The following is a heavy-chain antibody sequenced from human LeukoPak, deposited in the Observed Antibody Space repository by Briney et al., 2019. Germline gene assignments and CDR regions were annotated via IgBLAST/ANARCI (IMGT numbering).Heavy chain of an antibody. V-gene: IGHV4-59*11. CDR2: IYYSGSP. J-gene: IGHJ6*03. Sequence: SETLSLTCTVSGGSLRGHSGSWFRRPPGKGLEWIGYIYYSGSPNYNPSLKSRVTISVDTSKNQFSLKLSSVTAADTAVYYCARGYYYYYMDVWGKGTTVTVSS. CDR3: ARGYYYYYMDV. CDR1: GGSLRGHS.